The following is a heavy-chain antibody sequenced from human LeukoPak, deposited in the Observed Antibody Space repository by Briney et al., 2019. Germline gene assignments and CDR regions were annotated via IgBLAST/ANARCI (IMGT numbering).Heavy chain of an antibody. V-gene: IGHV1-2*02. CDR3: ARGGYYYDSSGNPPPYYYYYYMDV. CDR2: TNPNSGGP. D-gene: IGHD3-22*01. J-gene: IGHJ6*03. CDR1: GYTFTGYY. Sequence: ASVKVSCKASGYTFTGYYMHWVRQAPGKGLEWLGWTNPNSGGPTNQQKFQGRVTMTRDTSISTAYMELSRLRSDDMAVYYCARGGYYYDSSGNPPPYYYYYYMDVWGKGTTVTVSS.